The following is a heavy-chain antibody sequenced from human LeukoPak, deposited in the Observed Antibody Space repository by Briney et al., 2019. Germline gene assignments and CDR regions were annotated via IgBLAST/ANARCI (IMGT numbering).Heavy chain of an antibody. CDR1: GYTLTELS. CDR2: INPSGGST. J-gene: IGHJ4*02. Sequence: ASVKVSCKVSGYTLTELSMHWVRQAPGQGLEWMGIINPSGGSTSYTQKFQGRLTMTRDTSTSTVYMELSSLRSEDTAVYYCARAKGLFDHWGQGTLVTVSS. CDR3: ARAKGLFDH. V-gene: IGHV1-46*01.